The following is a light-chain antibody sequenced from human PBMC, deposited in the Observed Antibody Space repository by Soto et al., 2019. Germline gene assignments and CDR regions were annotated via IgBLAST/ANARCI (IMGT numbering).Light chain of an antibody. CDR1: QTVDTN. V-gene: IGKV3-15*01. J-gene: IGKJ2*01. CDR2: DAS. Sequence: ERVMTQSPATLSVSPGERATLSCRASQTVDTNLAWYQQKPGQAPRLLIYDASTRATGIPARFSGSGSGTEFTLTISGLQSDDFAVYYCQQYYDWPPYTFGQGTKLEIK. CDR3: QQYYDWPPYT.